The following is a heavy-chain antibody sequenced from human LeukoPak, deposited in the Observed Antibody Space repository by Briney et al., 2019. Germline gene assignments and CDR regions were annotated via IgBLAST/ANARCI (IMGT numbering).Heavy chain of an antibody. V-gene: IGHV4-38-2*02. J-gene: IGHJ4*02. CDR1: GYSISSGHY. Sequence: PSETLSLTCTVSGYSISSGHYWGWIRQPPGKGLEWIGSMYHSGSTYYNPPLKSRVTISEDTSKNQFSLKLSSVTAADTAVYYCARVLGEITIFGVVTVFDYWGQGTLVTVSS. CDR2: MYHSGST. CDR3: ARVLGEITIFGVVTVFDY. D-gene: IGHD3-3*01.